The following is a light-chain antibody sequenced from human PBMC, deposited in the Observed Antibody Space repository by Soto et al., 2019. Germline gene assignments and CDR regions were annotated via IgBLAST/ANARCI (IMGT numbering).Light chain of an antibody. CDR3: RSYDSILSGWV. V-gene: IGLV1-40*01. CDR2: GNS. J-gene: IGLJ3*02. CDR1: ISNIGAGYY. Sequence: QSVLTQPPSVSGAPGQRVTISCTGSISNIGAGYYVQWYQQLPGTAPKLLIYGNSNRPSGVLDRFSGSKSGTSASLAITGLQAEAEAYYYGRSYDSILSGWVFGGGTKLTVL.